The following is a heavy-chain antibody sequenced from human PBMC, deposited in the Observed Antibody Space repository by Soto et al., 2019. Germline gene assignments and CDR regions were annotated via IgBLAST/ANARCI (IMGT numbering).Heavy chain of an antibody. V-gene: IGHV4-31*03. CDR1: GGSISSGGYY. D-gene: IGHD3-10*01. CDR3: ARDLIGITMVRGVIYYYYGMDV. Sequence: SETLSLTCTVSGGSISSGGYYWSWIRQHPGKGLEWIGYIYYSGSTYYNPSLKSRVTISVDTSKNQFSLKLSSVTAADTAVYYCARDLIGITMVRGVIYYYYGMDVWGQGTTVTVSS. J-gene: IGHJ6*02. CDR2: IYYSGST.